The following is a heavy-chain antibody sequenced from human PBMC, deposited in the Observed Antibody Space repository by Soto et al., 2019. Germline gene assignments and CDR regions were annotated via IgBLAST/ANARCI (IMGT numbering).Heavy chain of an antibody. CDR2: ISSSSNYI. CDR1: GFTFSSYT. D-gene: IGHD2-2*01. V-gene: IGHV3-21*02. Sequence: EVQLVESGGGLVKPGGSLRLSCAASGFTFSSYTMNWVRQAPGKGLEWVASISSSSNYIYYSDSMKGRITISRDNAKNSLYLQMDSLRPEDTAVYYCARSFGVPATAEYWGQGTLVAVSS. CDR3: ARSFGVPATAEY. J-gene: IGHJ4*02.